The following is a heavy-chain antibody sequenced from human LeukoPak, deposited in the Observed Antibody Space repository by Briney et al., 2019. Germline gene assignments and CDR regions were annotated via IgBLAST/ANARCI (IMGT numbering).Heavy chain of an antibody. D-gene: IGHD2-15*01. V-gene: IGHV3-23*01. CDR2: ISGSGGST. CDR1: GFTFSSDA. Sequence: GGSLRLSCIGTGFTFSSDAMGWVRQAPGKGLEWFSGISGSGGSTYYADSVKGRFTISRDNSKNTLYLQMNSLRVEDTAVYYCAKDRGRTWVQVANWGQGTLVTVSS. J-gene: IGHJ4*02. CDR3: AKDRGRTWVQVAN.